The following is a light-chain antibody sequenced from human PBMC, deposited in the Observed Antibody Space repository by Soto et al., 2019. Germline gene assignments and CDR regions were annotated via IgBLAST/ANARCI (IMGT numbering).Light chain of an antibody. CDR2: GAS. V-gene: IGKV1-12*01. Sequence: DIHMTQSPSSVSASVGDTVTIAWRPSQGVGVWLGWYQQKPGKAPHLLIYGASGLQVWVPSRFSGSVSGADFTLTISNLQHVASATYYCQHAYTHHLNFGGGSKLEIX. CDR3: QHAYTHHLN. J-gene: IGKJ4*01. CDR1: QGVGVW.